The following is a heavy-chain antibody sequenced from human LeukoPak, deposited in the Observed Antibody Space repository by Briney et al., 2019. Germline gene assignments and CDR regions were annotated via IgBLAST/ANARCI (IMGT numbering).Heavy chain of an antibody. J-gene: IGHJ5*02. D-gene: IGHD6-6*01. V-gene: IGHV1-69*05. CDR2: IIPIFGTA. CDR3: VRIAARLQNWFDP. Sequence: GSSVKVSCKASGGTFSSYAISWVRQAPGQGLEWMGGIIPIFGTANYAQKFQGRVTITTDESTSTAYMELSSLRSEDTAVYYCVRIAARLQNWFDPWGQGTLVTVSS. CDR1: GGTFSSYA.